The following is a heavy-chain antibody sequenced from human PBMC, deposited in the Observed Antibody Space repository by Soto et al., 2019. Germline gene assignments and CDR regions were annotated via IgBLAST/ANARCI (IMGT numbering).Heavy chain of an antibody. J-gene: IGHJ5*02. CDR1: GYSFTNYW. V-gene: IGHV5-51*01. CDR3: ARIAHSSGCFAT. Sequence: GESLKISCKGSGYSFTNYWIAWVRQMPGKGLEWMGSIYSGDSDTRYSPSFQGQVTISGDKSISTAYLLWSSLKASDTAVYYCARIAHSSGCFATWGQGTLVTVSS. D-gene: IGHD3-22*01. CDR2: IYSGDSDT.